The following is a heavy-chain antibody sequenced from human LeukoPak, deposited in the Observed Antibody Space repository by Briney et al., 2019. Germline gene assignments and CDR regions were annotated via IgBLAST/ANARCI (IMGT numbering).Heavy chain of an antibody. D-gene: IGHD2-2*01. V-gene: IGHV1-2*02. J-gene: IGHJ4*02. Sequence: GASVKVSCKASGYSFTDKYMHWVRQAPGQGLEWMGWINPNSGGTNYAQKFQGRVTMTTDTSMSTAYMELSRLTSDDTAVYYCARAERYCSSTSCSFDYWGQGTLVTVSS. CDR2: INPNSGGT. CDR1: GYSFTDKY. CDR3: ARAERYCSSTSCSFDY.